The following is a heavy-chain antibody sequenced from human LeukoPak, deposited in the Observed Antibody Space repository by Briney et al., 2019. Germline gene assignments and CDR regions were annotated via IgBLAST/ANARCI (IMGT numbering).Heavy chain of an antibody. V-gene: IGHV4-39*07. J-gene: IGHJ4*02. CDR1: GGSISGSNYY. CDR3: ARVPYGSGTYYFDY. CDR2: IYYSGST. D-gene: IGHD3-10*01. Sequence: SETLSLTCTVSGGSISGSNYYWGWIRQPPGKGLEWIGSIYYSGSTYYNPSLKSRVTISVDTSKNQFSLKLSSVTAADTAVYYCARVPYGSGTYYFDYWGQGTLVTVSS.